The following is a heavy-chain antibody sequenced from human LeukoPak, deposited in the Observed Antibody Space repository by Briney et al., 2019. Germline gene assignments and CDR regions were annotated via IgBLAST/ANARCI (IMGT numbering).Heavy chain of an antibody. CDR3: AKDGPLGYCSSTSCFSGEFDY. Sequence: PGGSLRLSCAASGFTFSSHAMSWVRQAPGRGLEWVSAISGSGGSTYYADSVKGRFTISRDNSKNTLYLQMNSLRAEDTAVYYCAKDGPLGYCSSTSCFSGEFDYWGQGTLVTVSS. V-gene: IGHV3-23*01. CDR2: ISGSGGST. CDR1: GFTFSSHA. D-gene: IGHD2-2*01. J-gene: IGHJ4*02.